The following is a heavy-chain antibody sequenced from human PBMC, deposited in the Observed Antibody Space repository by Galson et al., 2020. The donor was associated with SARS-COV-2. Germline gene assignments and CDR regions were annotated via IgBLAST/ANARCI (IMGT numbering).Heavy chain of an antibody. J-gene: IGHJ4*02. V-gene: IGHV3-30*04. CDR2: ISYDGSNK. D-gene: IGHD3-10*01. CDR1: GFTFSSYA. Sequence: GGSLRLSCAASGFTFSSYAMHWVRQAPGKGLEWVAVISYDGSNKYYADSVKGRFTISRDNSKNTLYLQMNSLGAEDTAVYYCARDVWVDGSGELDYWGQGTLVTVSS. CDR3: ARDVWVDGSGELDY.